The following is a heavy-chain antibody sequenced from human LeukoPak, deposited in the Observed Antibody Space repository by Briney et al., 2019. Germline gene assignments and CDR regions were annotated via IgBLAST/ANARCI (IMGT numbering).Heavy chain of an antibody. CDR2: ISGSGGTT. V-gene: IGHV3-23*01. CDR3: AKDDSSGYYLVSGAFDI. D-gene: IGHD3-22*01. Sequence: GGSLRLSCAASGFTFNTYAMNWVRQAPGKGLGWVSGISGSGGTTFLPDSVKGRFTISRDNSKNTLYLQMNSLRAEDTAVYYCAKDDSSGYYLVSGAFDIWGQGTMVTVSS. J-gene: IGHJ3*02. CDR1: GFTFNTYA.